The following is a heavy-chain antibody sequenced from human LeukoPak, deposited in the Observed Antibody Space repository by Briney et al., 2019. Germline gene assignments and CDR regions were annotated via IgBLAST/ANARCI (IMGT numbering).Heavy chain of an antibody. V-gene: IGHV3-66*02. D-gene: IGHD3-10*01. J-gene: IGHJ4*02. CDR2: IYSGGST. Sequence: GGSLRLSCAASGFTVSSNYMSWVRQAPGKGLEWVSVIYSGGSTYYADSVKGRFTISRDNSKNTLYLQMNSLRAEDTAVYYCARGVTMVRGVINYFDYWGQGTLVTVFS. CDR3: ARGVTMVRGVINYFDY. CDR1: GFTVSSNY.